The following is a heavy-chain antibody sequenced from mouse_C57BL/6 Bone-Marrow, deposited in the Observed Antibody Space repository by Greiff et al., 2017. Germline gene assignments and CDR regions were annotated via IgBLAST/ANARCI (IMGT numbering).Heavy chain of an antibody. J-gene: IGHJ3*01. CDR3: ARGGEAWFAY. D-gene: IGHD1-1*02. V-gene: IGHV1-81*01. CDR2: IYPRSGNT. CDR1: GYTFTSYG. Sequence: VQLKESGAELARPGASVKLSCKASGYTFTSYGISWVKQRTGQGLEWIGEIYPRSGNTYYNEKFKGKATLTADKSSSTAYMELRSLTSEDSAVYFCARGGEAWFAYWGQGTLVTVSA.